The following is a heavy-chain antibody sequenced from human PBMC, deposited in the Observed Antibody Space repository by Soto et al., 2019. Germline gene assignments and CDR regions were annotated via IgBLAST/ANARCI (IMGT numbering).Heavy chain of an antibody. J-gene: IGHJ6*03. Sequence: ESGGGLVQPGGSLRLSCAASGFTFSSYSMNWVRQAPGKGLEWVSYISSGSSTIYYADSVKGRFTIYRDNAKHSRYLQMNSLRAEDTAVYYCKSRWYTGGEYYMDVWGKGTTVTVSS. CDR1: GFTFSSYS. CDR2: ISSGSSTI. V-gene: IGHV3-48*01. D-gene: IGHD6-13*01. CDR3: KSRWYTGGEYYMDV.